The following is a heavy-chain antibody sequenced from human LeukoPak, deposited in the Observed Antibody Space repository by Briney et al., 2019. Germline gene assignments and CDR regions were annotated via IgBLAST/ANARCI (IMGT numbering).Heavy chain of an antibody. CDR3: AKYCSGGSCYTLDN. Sequence: GGSLRLSCAASGFTFSSYAMSWVRQAPGKGLEWVSAISGSGGSTNYADSVKGRFTISRDNSKNTLYLQMNSLRAEDTAVYYCAKYCSGGSCYTLDNWGQGSLVTVSS. D-gene: IGHD2-15*01. CDR1: GFTFSSYA. V-gene: IGHV3-23*01. J-gene: IGHJ4*02. CDR2: ISGSGGST.